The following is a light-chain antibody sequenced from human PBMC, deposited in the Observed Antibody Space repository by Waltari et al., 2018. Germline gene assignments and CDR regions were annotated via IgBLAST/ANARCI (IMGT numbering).Light chain of an antibody. CDR2: STY. CDR3: QQYDGIVVT. CDR1: QTGSTIA. J-gene: IGKJ4*01. V-gene: IGKV3-20*01. Sequence: IVLTQSPGPLSLSPGDRATLSCRASQTGSTIALSWYQQKPGQAPRVLIYSTYNRATGIPDRFSGSGSGTDFTLTINRLAPEDFAMYYCQQYDGIVVTFGGGTKVEI.